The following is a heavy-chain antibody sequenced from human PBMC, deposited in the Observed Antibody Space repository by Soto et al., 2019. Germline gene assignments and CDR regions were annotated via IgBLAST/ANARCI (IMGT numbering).Heavy chain of an antibody. J-gene: IGHJ5*02. V-gene: IGHV1-2*04. CDR1: GYTFTGYY. D-gene: IGHD2-2*01. Sequence: ASVKVSCKASGYTFTGYYMHWVRQAPGQGLEWMGWINPNSGGTNYAQKFQGWVTMTRDTSISTAYMELSRLRSDDTAVYYCARVRSFLSAIVVVPAATGHNWFDPWGQGTLVTVSS. CDR2: INPNSGGT. CDR3: ARVRSFLSAIVVVPAATGHNWFDP.